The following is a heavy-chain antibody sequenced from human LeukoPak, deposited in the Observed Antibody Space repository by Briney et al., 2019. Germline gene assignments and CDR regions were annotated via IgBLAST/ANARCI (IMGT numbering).Heavy chain of an antibody. CDR3: AKGPSYYYDSSGLNWFDP. V-gene: IGHV3-9*01. D-gene: IGHD3-22*01. J-gene: IGHJ5*02. Sequence: GGSLRLSCAASGFTFDDYAMHWVRQAPGKGLEWVSGISWNSGSIGYADSVKGRFTISRDDAKNSLYLQMNSLRAEDTALYYCAKGPSYYYDSSGLNWFDPWGQGTLVTVSS. CDR2: ISWNSGSI. CDR1: GFTFDDYA.